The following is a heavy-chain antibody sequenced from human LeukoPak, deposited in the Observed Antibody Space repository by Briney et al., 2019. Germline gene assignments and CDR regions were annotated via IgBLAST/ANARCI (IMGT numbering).Heavy chain of an antibody. Sequence: GGSLRLSCAASGFTFSSYWMHWVRRAPGKGLVWVSRINTDGSSTTYADSVKGRFTISRDNAKNTLYLQMNSLRAEDTAVYYCARDLLTYYDALDYWGQGTLVTVSS. CDR3: ARDLLTYYDALDY. V-gene: IGHV3-74*01. CDR1: GFTFSSYW. J-gene: IGHJ4*02. CDR2: INTDGSST. D-gene: IGHD3-3*01.